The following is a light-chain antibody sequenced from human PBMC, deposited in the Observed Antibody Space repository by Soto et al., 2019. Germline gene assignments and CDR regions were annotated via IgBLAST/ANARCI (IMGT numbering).Light chain of an antibody. CDR1: QTISSW. Sequence: DIPLTPYPSTLSGSVGDRVTITCRASQTISSWLAWYQQKPGKAPKLLIYKASTLKSGVPSRFSGSGSGTEFTLTISSLQPDDFATYYCQHYNSYQITFGQGTKVDI. V-gene: IGKV1-5*03. CDR3: QHYNSYQIT. CDR2: KAS. J-gene: IGKJ1*01.